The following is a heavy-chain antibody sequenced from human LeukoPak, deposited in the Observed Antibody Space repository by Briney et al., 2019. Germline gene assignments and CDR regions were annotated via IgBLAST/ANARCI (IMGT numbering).Heavy chain of an antibody. J-gene: IGHJ4*02. V-gene: IGHV4-34*01. CDR1: GGSFSGYY. D-gene: IGHD2-15*01. CDR3: ARHRRGRRYCSGGSCYSLDY. Sequence: SETLSLTCAVYGGSFSGYYWSWIRQPPGKGLEWIGEINHSGSTNYNPSLKSRVTISVDTSKNQFSLKLSSVTAADTAVYYCARHRRGRRYCSGGSCYSLDYWGQGTLVTVSS. CDR2: INHSGST.